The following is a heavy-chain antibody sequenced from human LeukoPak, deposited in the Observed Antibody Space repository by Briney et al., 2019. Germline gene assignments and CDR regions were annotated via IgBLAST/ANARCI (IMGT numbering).Heavy chain of an antibody. J-gene: IGHJ6*03. V-gene: IGHV1-46*01. Sequence: GASVRLSCQASGYVFTKHSIHWVRQAPGQGLAWMGMIGPNGVGTTFAQRYQDTVTMTTVTSTPTVYMELRSHRYDDTATYYCARDAKDELVRRDYYFMHVWGKGTTVTVSS. CDR2: IGPNGVGT. D-gene: IGHD6-13*01. CDR3: ARDAKDELVRRDYYFMHV. CDR1: GYVFTKHS.